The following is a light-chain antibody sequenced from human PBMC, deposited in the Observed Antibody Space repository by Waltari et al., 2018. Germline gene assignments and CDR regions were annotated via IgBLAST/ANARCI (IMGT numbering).Light chain of an antibody. J-gene: IGLJ3*02. V-gene: IGLV2-23*02. CDR3: CSYAGSSTFAV. CDR1: SRDVGSYNL. CDR2: EVS. Sequence: QSALTQPASVSGSPGQSITIPCTGTSRDVGSYNLVSWYQQHPGKAPKLMIYEVSKRPSGVSNRFSGSKSGNTASLTISGLQAEDEADYYCCSYAGSSTFAVFGGGTKLTVL.